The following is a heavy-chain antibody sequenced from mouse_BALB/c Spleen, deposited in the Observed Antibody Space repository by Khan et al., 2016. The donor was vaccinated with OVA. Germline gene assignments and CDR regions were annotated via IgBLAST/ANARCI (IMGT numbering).Heavy chain of an antibody. V-gene: IGHV5-12-2*01. Sequence: EVHLVESGGGLVQPGGSLKLSCAASGFTFSSYIMSWVRQTPEKRLEWVAYITNGGGNTYYTDTVKGRFTISRDNAKNTLYLQMSSLKSEDTAMYYCARIPTFITTALDYWGQGTSVTVSS. J-gene: IGHJ4*01. CDR2: ITNGGGNT. CDR3: ARIPTFITTALDY. CDR1: GFTFSSYI. D-gene: IGHD1-2*01.